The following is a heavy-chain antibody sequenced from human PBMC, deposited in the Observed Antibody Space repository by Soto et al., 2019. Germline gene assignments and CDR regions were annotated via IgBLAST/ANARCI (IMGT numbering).Heavy chain of an antibody. D-gene: IGHD2-8*01. CDR3: AGCMPYCTNGVCYIAYFDY. CDR1: GYTFTSYG. J-gene: IGHJ4*02. CDR2: ISAYNGNT. Sequence: ASVKVSCKASGYTFTSYGISWVRQAPGQGLDWMGWISAYNGNTNYAQKLQGRVTMTTDTSTSTAYMELRSLRSDDTAVYYCAGCMPYCTNGVCYIAYFDYWGQGTRVTVSS. V-gene: IGHV1-18*01.